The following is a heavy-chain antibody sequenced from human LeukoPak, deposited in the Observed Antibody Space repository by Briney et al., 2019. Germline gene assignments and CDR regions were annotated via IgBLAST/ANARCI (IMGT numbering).Heavy chain of an antibody. V-gene: IGHV1-2*02. Sequence: ASVKVSRKASGYTFISYGISWVRQAPGQGLEWMGWIHPGRGDTNYAQKFQGRVSLTRDTSISTAYMELSRLTSDDTAVYYCARDHNWGPDYWGQGTLVSVSS. CDR2: IHPGRGDT. CDR3: ARDHNWGPDY. CDR1: GYTFISYG. D-gene: IGHD7-27*01. J-gene: IGHJ4*02.